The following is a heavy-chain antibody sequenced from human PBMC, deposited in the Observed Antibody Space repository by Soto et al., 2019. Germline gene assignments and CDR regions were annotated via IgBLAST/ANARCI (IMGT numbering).Heavy chain of an antibody. CDR3: ARAPTDYSHDY. Sequence: QLQLQESGPGLVKPSETLSLTCTVSGGSIITTTYYWGWLRQPPGKGLEWIGSVYYSGSTYYNPSIKSRVTISVATSMNQFSLMLSSVTAADTAVYFCARAPTDYSHDYWGLGNLVTVSS. CDR1: GGSIITTTYY. V-gene: IGHV4-39*01. D-gene: IGHD4-4*01. J-gene: IGHJ4*02. CDR2: VYYSGST.